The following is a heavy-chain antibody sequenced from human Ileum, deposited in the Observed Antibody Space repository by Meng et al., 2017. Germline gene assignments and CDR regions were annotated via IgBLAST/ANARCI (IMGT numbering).Heavy chain of an antibody. J-gene: IGHJ6*02. CDR1: GFTFSTYW. V-gene: IGHV3-7*01. CDR2: IKQDGSEK. D-gene: IGHD6-13*01. Sequence: GESLKISCAASGFTFSTYWMTWVRQAPGKGLEWVANIKQDGSEKYHVDSVKGRFSISRDNAKNSLYLQMNSLRAEDTAVYYCARVYRSSSGYGMDVWGQGTTVTVSS. CDR3: ARVYRSSSGYGMDV.